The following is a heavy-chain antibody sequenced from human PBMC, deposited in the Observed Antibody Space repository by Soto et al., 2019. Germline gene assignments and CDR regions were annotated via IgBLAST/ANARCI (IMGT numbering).Heavy chain of an antibody. J-gene: IGHJ5*02. Sequence: PGGSLRLSCAASGFTFSSYAMSWVRQAPGKGLEWVSAISGRGGSTYYADSVKGRFTISRDNSKNTLYMQMNRLRAEDTAVYYLANTAGTPLRSCFDTWGQGSLLAVSS. CDR2: ISGRGGST. CDR3: ANTAGTPLRSCFDT. CDR1: GFTFSSYA. D-gene: IGHD1-7*01. V-gene: IGHV3-23*01.